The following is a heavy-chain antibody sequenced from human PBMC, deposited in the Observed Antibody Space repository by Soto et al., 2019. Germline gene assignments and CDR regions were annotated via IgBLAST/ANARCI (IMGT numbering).Heavy chain of an antibody. Sequence: QVQVVQSGAEFKKPGSSVKVSCRASGGTFDTYTINWVRQTPGQGLEWMGAIIPMSRTSTYSQKFQVRLTISADGSMTTVHMELSSLRSDDTSMYYCARGGPRDGGWYSWLDPWGKGTLVTVSS. J-gene: IGHJ5*02. CDR1: GGTFDTYT. V-gene: IGHV1-69*01. CDR2: IIPMSRTS. D-gene: IGHD6-19*01. CDR3: ARGGPRDGGWYSWLDP.